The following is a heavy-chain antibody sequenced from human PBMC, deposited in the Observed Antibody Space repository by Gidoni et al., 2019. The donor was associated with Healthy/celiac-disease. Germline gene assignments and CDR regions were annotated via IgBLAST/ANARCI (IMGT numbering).Heavy chain of an antibody. CDR3: TRESIRDFWSGYQDYYDYGMDV. V-gene: IGHV3-49*05. Sequence: EVQLVESGGGLVKPGRSLRLSCTASGFTFGDYAMSWFRQAPGKGLEWVGFIRSKAYGGTTEYAASVKGRFTISRDDSKSIAYLQMNSLKTEDTAVYYCTRESIRDFWSGYQDYYDYGMDVGGQGTTVTVSS. CDR1: GFTFGDYA. J-gene: IGHJ6*02. CDR2: IRSKAYGGTT. D-gene: IGHD3-3*01.